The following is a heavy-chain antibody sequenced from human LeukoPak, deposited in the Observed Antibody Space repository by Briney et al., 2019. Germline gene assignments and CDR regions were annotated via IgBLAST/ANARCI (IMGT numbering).Heavy chain of an antibody. V-gene: IGHV3-53*01. CDR2: IYCGGST. CDR3: ARVRVGATTSFPDS. Sequence: GGSLRLSCAASGFTVSSNYMSWVRQAPGKGLEWVSVIYCGGSTYYADSVKGRFTISRDNSKNTLYLQMNSLRAEDTAVYYCARVRVGATTSFPDSWGQGTLVTVSS. CDR1: GFTVSSNY. J-gene: IGHJ5*01. D-gene: IGHD1-26*01.